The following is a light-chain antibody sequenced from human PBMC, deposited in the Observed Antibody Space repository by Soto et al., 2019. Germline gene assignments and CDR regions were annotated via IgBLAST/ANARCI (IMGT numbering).Light chain of an antibody. J-gene: IGKJ1*01. CDR1: QSISSW. V-gene: IGKV1-5*03. Sequence: DIQMSQSPSTLSASVGDRVTITCRASQSISSWLAWYQQKPGKAPKLLIYKASTLESGVPSNFSGSGSGTEFTLTISSLQPDDSASYYCQQYNSYSKTFGQGTKVDI. CDR3: QQYNSYSKT. CDR2: KAS.